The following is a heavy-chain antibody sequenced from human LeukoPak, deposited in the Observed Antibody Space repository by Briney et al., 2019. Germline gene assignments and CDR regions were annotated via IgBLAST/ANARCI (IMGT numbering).Heavy chain of an antibody. J-gene: IGHJ4*02. CDR2: ISAYNGNT. CDR3: AREGARWLQFWALDY. V-gene: IGHV1-18*01. CDR1: GYTFSNYG. D-gene: IGHD5-24*01. Sequence: GASVKVSCKASGYTFSNYGISWVRQAPGQGLEWMGWISAYNGNTNYAQKLQGRVTMTTDTSTSTAYMELRSLRSDDTAVYYCAREGARWLQFWALDYWGQGTLVTVSS.